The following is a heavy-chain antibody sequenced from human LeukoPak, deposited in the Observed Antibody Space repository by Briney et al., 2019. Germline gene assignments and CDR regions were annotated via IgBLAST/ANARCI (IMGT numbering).Heavy chain of an antibody. V-gene: IGHV1-69*04. J-gene: IGHJ4*02. CDR1: GGTFSSYA. CDR2: IIPILGIA. Sequence: GASVKVSCKASGGTFSSYAISWVRQAPGQGLEWMGRIIPILGIANYAQKFQGRVTITADKSTSTAYMELSSPRSEDTAVYYCARVSSRWTFDYWGQGTLVTVYS. D-gene: IGHD4-23*01. CDR3: ARVSSRWTFDY.